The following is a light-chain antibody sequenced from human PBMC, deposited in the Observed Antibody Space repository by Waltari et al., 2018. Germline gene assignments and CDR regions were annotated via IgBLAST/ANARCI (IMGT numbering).Light chain of an antibody. V-gene: IGLV3-21*02. CDR2: FVS. J-gene: IGLJ2*01. CDR3: QVWDNTSDQGI. CDR1: NIATKS. Sequence: SYVLTQPPSVSVAPGQTATIPCGGNNIATKSVHWYQQKPGQAPVLVVCFVSDRPSGIPERFSGSNAGNTATLTISRVEPGDEADYFCQVWDNTSDQGIFGGGTKLTVL.